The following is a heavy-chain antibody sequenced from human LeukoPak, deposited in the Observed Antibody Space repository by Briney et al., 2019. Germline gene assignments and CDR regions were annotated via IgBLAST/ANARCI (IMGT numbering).Heavy chain of an antibody. Sequence: GASVKVSCKASGYTFIGYYMHWVRQAPGQGLEWMGWINPNSGGTNYAQKFQGRVTMTRDTSISTAYMELSRLRSDDTAVYYCARDVVVVPAAMPHNDYWGQGTLVTVSS. CDR1: GYTFIGYY. V-gene: IGHV1-2*02. D-gene: IGHD2-2*01. J-gene: IGHJ4*02. CDR2: INPNSGGT. CDR3: ARDVVVVPAAMPHNDY.